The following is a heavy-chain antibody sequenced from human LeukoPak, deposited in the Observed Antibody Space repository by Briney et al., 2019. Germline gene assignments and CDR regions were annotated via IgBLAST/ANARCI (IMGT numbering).Heavy chain of an antibody. V-gene: IGHV3-23*01. CDR2: ISGSGGYT. Sequence: PGGSLRLSCAASGFTFSSYAMSWVRQAPGKGLEWVSAISGSGGYTYYADSVKGRFTTSRDNSKNTLYLQMNSLRAEDTAVYYCAKDLGSGSYYVYYYMDVWGKGTTVTVSS. D-gene: IGHD3-10*01. CDR1: GFTFSSYA. CDR3: AKDLGSGSYYVYYYMDV. J-gene: IGHJ6*03.